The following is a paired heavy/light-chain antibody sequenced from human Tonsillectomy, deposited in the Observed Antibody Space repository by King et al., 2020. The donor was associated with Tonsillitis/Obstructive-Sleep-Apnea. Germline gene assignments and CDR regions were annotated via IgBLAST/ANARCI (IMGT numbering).Heavy chain of an antibody. D-gene: IGHD3-16*01. J-gene: IGHJ4*02. CDR1: GFTQSDYA. Sequence: EVHLMESGGGLVQPGGSLRLSCTASGFTQSDYALSWVRQAPGKGLEWVSGISGSGGSAYYADSVRGRFTISRDHSKNMLYLQMHSLRAEDTAVYYCAKDRGVVTFGGGDFHYWGQGTLVTVSP. CDR3: AKDRGVVTFGGGDFHY. CDR2: ISGSGGSA. V-gene: IGHV3-23*01.
Light chain of an antibody. V-gene: IGKV1-39*01. CDR1: QNIKSY. Sequence: DVQMTQSPSSLSASVGDRVTITCRASQNIKSYLNWYQQKPGKAPRLLIYAASTLQSGVPSTFSGSGSATDFTLTISSLQPEDFATYYCQQSYSTPYTFGQGTKLEIK. J-gene: IGKJ2*01. CDR2: AAS. CDR3: QQSYSTPYT.